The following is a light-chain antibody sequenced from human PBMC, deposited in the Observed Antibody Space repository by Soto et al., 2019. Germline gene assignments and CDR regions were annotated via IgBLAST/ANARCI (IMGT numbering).Light chain of an antibody. Sequence: DIQMTQSPSTLSASVGDRVTITCRASQSISGWLAWYQQKPGKAPNLLIYKASSLESGVPSRFSGSGSGTEFTLTISSLQPDDFATYYCQQLFDSPITFGQGTQLEIK. CDR3: QQLFDSPIT. CDR2: KAS. J-gene: IGKJ5*01. CDR1: QSISGW. V-gene: IGKV1-5*03.